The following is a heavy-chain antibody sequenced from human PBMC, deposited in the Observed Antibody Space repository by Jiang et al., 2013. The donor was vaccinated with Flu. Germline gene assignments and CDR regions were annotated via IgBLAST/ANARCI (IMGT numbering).Heavy chain of an antibody. CDR3: ARIKFMIHLRLVPTP. D-gene: IGHD3-16*01. Sequence: KPTQTLTLTCTFSGFSLATSGMCVSWIRQPPGKALEWLARIDWDDDKYYSTSLKTRLTISKDTSKNQVVLTMTNMDPVDTATYYCARIKFMIHLRLVPTPWGQGTLVHRLL. J-gene: IGHJ5*02. CDR2: IDWDDDK. CDR1: GFSLATSGMC. V-gene: IGHV2-70*11.